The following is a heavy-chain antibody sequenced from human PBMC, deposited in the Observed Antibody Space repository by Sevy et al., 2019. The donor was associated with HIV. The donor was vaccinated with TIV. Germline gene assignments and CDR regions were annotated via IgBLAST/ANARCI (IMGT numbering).Heavy chain of an antibody. CDR1: GFTFSIYA. CDR3: AKDEGDYVWGTFRDY. D-gene: IGHD3-16*02. CDR2: LSGSGGST. Sequence: GGYLRLSCAASGFTFSIYAMSWVRQAPGKGLGWFSGLSGSGGSTYYADSVKGRFTISRDNSKNTLYLQMNSLRAEDTAVSYCAKDEGDYVWGTFRDYWGQGTLVTVSS. J-gene: IGHJ4*02. V-gene: IGHV3-23*01.